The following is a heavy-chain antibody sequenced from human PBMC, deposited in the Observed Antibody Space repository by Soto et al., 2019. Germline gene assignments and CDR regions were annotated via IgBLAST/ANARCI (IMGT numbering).Heavy chain of an antibody. CDR2: IRPYAGGGTV. CDR3: TAGGVRGVVFSGMDV. V-gene: IGHV3-15*01. J-gene: IGHJ6*02. CDR1: GFTFSKSW. Sequence: GGSLRLSCRTSGFTFSKSWLRWVRQAPGSGREWSGRIRPYAGGGTVEYAAPVRGRLFISRDDGASSMYRQMSGLDIGDTGVYYWTAGGVRGVVFSGMDVWGQGTAVTVSS. D-gene: IGHD3-10*01.